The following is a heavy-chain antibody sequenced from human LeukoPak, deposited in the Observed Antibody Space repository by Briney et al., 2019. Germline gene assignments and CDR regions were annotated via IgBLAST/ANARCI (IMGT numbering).Heavy chain of an antibody. CDR1: GGSLSSYY. Sequence: SETLSLTCTVSGGSLSSYYWSWIRQPPGKGLEWIGYIYYSGSTNYNPSLKSRVTISVDTSKNQFSLKLSSVTTADTAVYYCARDSSRLNWFDPWGQGTLVTVSS. CDR3: ARDSSRLNWFDP. CDR2: IYYSGST. V-gene: IGHV4-59*01. J-gene: IGHJ5*02.